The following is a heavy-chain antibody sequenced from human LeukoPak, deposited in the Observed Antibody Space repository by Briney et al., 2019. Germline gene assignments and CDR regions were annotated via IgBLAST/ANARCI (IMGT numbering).Heavy chain of an antibody. CDR2: IIPIFGTA. Sequence: ASVKVSCKASGGTFSSYAISWVRQAPGQGLEWMGGIIPIFGTANYAQKFQGRVTITADESTSTAYMELSSLRSEDTAVYYCARGNRSRYGDYVGYYYYCYMYVWGKGTTVTVSS. V-gene: IGHV1-69*01. CDR3: ARGNRSRYGDYVGYYYYCYMYV. J-gene: IGHJ6*03. D-gene: IGHD4-17*01. CDR1: GGTFSSYA.